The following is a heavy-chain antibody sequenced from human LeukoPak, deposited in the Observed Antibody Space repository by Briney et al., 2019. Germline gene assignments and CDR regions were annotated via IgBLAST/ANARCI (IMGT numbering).Heavy chain of an antibody. J-gene: IGHJ6*03. CDR2: ISSSGSTI. CDR1: GFTFSDYY. CDR3: ARAANYYGSGSYWYYYYMDV. D-gene: IGHD3-10*01. Sequence: GGSLRLSCAASGFTFSDYYMSLIRQAPGKGLEWVSYISSSGSTIYYADSVKGRFTISRDNAQNSLYLQMNSLRAEDTAVYYCARAANYYGSGSYWYYYYMDVWGKGTTVTVSS. V-gene: IGHV3-11*04.